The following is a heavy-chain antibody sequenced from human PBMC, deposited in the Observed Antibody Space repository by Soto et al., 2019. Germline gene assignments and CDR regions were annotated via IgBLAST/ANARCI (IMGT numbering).Heavy chain of an antibody. CDR3: AKVPSPLMITFGGVIS. CDR1: GFTFSSYG. Sequence: QVQLVESGGGVVQPGRSLRLSCAASGFTFSSYGMHWVRQAPGKGLEWVAVISYDGSNKYYADSVKGRFTISRDNSKNTLYLQMNSLRAEDTAVYYCAKVPSPLMITFGGVISWGQGTLVTVSS. J-gene: IGHJ4*02. CDR2: ISYDGSNK. V-gene: IGHV3-30*18. D-gene: IGHD3-16*02.